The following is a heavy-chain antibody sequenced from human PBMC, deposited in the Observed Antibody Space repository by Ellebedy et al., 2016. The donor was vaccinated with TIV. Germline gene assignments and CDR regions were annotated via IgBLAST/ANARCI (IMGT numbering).Heavy chain of an antibody. D-gene: IGHD2-21*02. V-gene: IGHV3-7*03. CDR2: ITQDGSDE. J-gene: IGHJ4*02. Sequence: GESLKISCAASGFIFSGSWMTWVRQAPGKGLEWVANITQDGSDEYYVDSVKGRFTISRDNAKNSLYLQMNSLRAEDTAMYYCARDVAPVGQVTFDCWGQGTLVTVSS. CDR3: ARDVAPVGQVTFDC. CDR1: GFIFSGSW.